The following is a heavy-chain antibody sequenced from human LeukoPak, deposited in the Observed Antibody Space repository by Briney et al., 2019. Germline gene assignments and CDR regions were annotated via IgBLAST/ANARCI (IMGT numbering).Heavy chain of an antibody. CDR1: GYSISSGYY. J-gene: IGHJ4*02. D-gene: IGHD5-24*01. CDR2: IYHSGST. V-gene: IGHV4-38-2*01. Sequence: SETLSLTCAVSGYSISSGYYWGWIRQPPGKGLEGSGGIYHSGSTYYNPSLKSRVPISVDTSKNQFSLKLSSVTAADTALYYCARQFRAYFDYWGQGTLVTVSS. CDR3: ARQFRAYFDY.